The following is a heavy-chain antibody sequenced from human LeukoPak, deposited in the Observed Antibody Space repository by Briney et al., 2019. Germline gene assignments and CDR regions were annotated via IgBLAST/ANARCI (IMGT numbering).Heavy chain of an antibody. CDR2: MYYSGST. J-gene: IGHJ5*02. CDR3: ARPYYYDSRIDP. CDR1: GGSISSGDYY. Sequence: SETLSHTCTVSGGSISSGDYYWSWIRQPPGKGLKWIAYMYYSGSTYYNPSLKSRVTMSADTSKNQLSLKLSSVTAADTAVYYCARPYYYDSRIDPWGQGILVTVPS. V-gene: IGHV4-30-4*01. D-gene: IGHD3-22*01.